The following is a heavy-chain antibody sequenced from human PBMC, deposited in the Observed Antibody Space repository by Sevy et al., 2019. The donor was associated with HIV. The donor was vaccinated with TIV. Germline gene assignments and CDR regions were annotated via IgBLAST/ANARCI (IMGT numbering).Heavy chain of an antibody. V-gene: IGHV3-21*01. Sequence: GGSLRLSCAASGFTFSSYSMNWVRQAPGKGLEWVSSISSSSSYIYYADSVKGRFTISRDNAKNSLYLQMNSLRAEDTAVYYCARDYYGDYAGEDAFDIWGQGTMVTASS. CDR2: ISSSSSYI. CDR3: ARDYYGDYAGEDAFDI. CDR1: GFTFSSYS. J-gene: IGHJ3*02. D-gene: IGHD4-17*01.